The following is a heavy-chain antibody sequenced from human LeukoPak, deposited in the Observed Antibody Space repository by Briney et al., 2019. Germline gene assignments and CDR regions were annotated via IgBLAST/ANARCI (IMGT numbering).Heavy chain of an antibody. CDR1: GFTFSNAW. CDR3: TTEVPSIAALDY. J-gene: IGHJ4*02. D-gene: IGHD6-6*01. Sequence: GGSLRLSCAASGFTFSNAWMSWVREAPGKGLEWVGRIKIKTDGGTTDYAAPLKRRFTIPRDDSKNTLYLQMNSLKTGDTAVYYCTTEVPSIAALDYWGEGTLVTVSS. CDR2: IKIKTDGGTT. V-gene: IGHV3-15*01.